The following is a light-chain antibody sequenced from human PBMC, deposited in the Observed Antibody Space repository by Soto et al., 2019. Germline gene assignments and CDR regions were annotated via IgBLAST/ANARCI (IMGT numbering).Light chain of an antibody. V-gene: IGLV2-14*01. CDR3: ATYTTSGTQV. J-gene: IGLJ2*01. Sequence: QSALTQPASVSGSPGQSITISCTGTSSDVGGYNYVSWYQQHPDKAPKLILYEVTIRPSGVSNRFSGSKSGHTASLTISGLQTEDEADYYCATYTTSGTQVFGGGTKLTVL. CDR1: SSDVGGYNY. CDR2: EVT.